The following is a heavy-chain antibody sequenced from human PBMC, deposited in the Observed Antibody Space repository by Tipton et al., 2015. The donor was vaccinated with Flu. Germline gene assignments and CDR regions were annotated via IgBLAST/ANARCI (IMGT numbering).Heavy chain of an antibody. CDR3: ARDEAYYYGSGSFYGMDV. V-gene: IGHV4-4*07. CDR1: GGSISSYY. J-gene: IGHJ6*02. D-gene: IGHD3-10*01. Sequence: TLSLTCTVSGGSISSYYWSWIRQPAGKGLEWIGRIYTSGSTNYNPSLKSRVTMSVDTSKNQFSLKLSSVTAADTAVYYCARDEAYYYGSGSFYGMDVWGQGTTSTVSS. CDR2: IYTSGST.